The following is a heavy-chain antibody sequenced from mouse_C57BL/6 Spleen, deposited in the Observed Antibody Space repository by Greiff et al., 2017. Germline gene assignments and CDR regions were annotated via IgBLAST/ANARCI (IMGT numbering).Heavy chain of an antibody. CDR3: ARGRGSSLDY. D-gene: IGHD1-1*01. Sequence: VQLQQSGPVLVKPGASVKMSCKASGYTFTDYYMNWVKQSHGKSLEWIGVINPYNGGTSYNQKFKGTATLTVDKSSSTASMELTSLTSADSEVYDCARGRGSSLDYWGQGTTLTVSS. CDR1: GYTFTDYY. J-gene: IGHJ2*01. V-gene: IGHV1-19*01. CDR2: INPYNGGT.